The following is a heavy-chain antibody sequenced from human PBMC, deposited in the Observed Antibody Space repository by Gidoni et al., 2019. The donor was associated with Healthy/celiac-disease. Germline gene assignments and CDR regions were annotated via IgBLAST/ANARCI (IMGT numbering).Heavy chain of an antibody. Sequence: QGQLQKSGPGLTKPAETLSLTCTVSGGAVNSYAWSWILQPPGKGLEWIGYIYYRGSTNYNPSLTRRVTISVDTSTNQFSLTPSSVTAAVTAVYSCVRFQTYYYDSSGLQFANPTPHAFDIWGQGTMVTVSS. V-gene: IGHV4-59*02. CDR3: VRFQTYYYDSSGLQFANPTPHAFDI. D-gene: IGHD3-22*01. CDR1: GGAVNSYA. CDR2: IYYRGST. J-gene: IGHJ3*02.